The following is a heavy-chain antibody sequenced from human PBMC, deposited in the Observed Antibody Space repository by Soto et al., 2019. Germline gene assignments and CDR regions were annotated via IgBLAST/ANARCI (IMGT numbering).Heavy chain of an antibody. CDR1: GFTFSSYG. J-gene: IGHJ3*02. V-gene: IGHV3-33*01. Sequence: GGSLRLSCAASGFTFSSYGMHWVRQAPGKGLEWVAVIWYDGSNKYYADSVKGRFTISRDNSKNTLYLQMNSLRAEDTAVYYCARANRRGLRRILADAFDIWGQGTMVTVSS. D-gene: IGHD2-8*02. CDR3: ARANRRGLRRILADAFDI. CDR2: IWYDGSNK.